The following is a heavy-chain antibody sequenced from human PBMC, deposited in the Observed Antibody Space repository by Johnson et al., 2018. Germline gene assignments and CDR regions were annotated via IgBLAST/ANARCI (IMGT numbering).Heavy chain of an antibody. CDR3: WGPRSGYSHGLLG. J-gene: IGHJ3*01. V-gene: IGHV3-7*01. Sequence: EVQLVESGGGLVQPGGSLRLSCAASGFTFSSYWMSWVRQAPGKGLEWVANIKQDGSEKYYVDSVKGRFTISRGNAKNSLYLQMNSLRAEDTAVYYWWGPRSGYSHGLLGWGQGTMVTVSS. CDR2: IKQDGSEK. D-gene: IGHD5-18*01. CDR1: GFTFSSYW.